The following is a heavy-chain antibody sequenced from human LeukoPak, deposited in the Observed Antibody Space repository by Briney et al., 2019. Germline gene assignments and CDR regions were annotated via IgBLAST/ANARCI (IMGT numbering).Heavy chain of an antibody. CDR1: GGSFSGYY. V-gene: IGHV4-34*01. CDR2: INHSGST. D-gene: IGHD3-3*01. Sequence: PSETLSLTCAVYGGSFSGYYWSWIRQPPGKGLEWIWEINHSGSTNYNPSLKSRVTTSVDTSKNQFSLKLSSVTAADTAVYYFASGPSYYDFWSGYPFMDVWGKGTTVTVSS. CDR3: ASGPSYYDFWSGYPFMDV. J-gene: IGHJ6*03.